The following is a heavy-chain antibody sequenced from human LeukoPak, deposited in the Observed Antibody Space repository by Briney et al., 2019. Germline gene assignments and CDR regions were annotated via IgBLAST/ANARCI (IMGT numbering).Heavy chain of an antibody. J-gene: IGHJ4*02. CDR1: GGSINNYY. V-gene: IGHV4-59*08. CDR3: ARLKTILLQDSWAYYIDS. Sequence: SETLSLTCTVSGGSINNYYCSWIRQPPGKGLEWIGYISYRGNTNYIPSLKSRVTISLDTSKSQFSLQLSSVTAADTAVYYCARLKTILLQDSWAYYIDSWGQGTLVTVSS. CDR2: ISYRGNT. D-gene: IGHD3-3*01.